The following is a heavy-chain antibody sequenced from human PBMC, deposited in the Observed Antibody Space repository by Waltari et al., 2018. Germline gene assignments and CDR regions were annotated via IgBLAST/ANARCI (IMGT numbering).Heavy chain of an antibody. J-gene: IGHJ4*02. Sequence: QVQLVQSGAEVKKPGSSVRLSCKASGGTFSSYTISWVRQAPGQGLEWMGGFIPMFRTAIYAQKFQGRVTMTAEKSTSTAYMEMSSLGAEDTAVYYCASVPGYRGYDGRLGDWGQGTLVTVSS. CDR3: ASVPGYRGYDGRLGD. CDR1: GGTFSSYT. V-gene: IGHV1-69*06. D-gene: IGHD5-12*01. CDR2: FIPMFRTA.